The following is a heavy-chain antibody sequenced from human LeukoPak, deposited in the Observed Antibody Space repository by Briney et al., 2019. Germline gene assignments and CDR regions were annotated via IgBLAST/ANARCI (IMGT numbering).Heavy chain of an antibody. CDR3: TRIGTSGGEFDY. Sequence: GGSLRLSCAASGFTVSSNYMSWVRQAPGKGLEWVGFIRSKAYGGTPEYAASVRGRFTISRDDSKSIAYLQMNSLKTEDTAMYYCTRIGTSGGEFDYWGQGTLVTVSS. V-gene: IGHV3-49*04. J-gene: IGHJ4*02. CDR1: GFTVSSNY. D-gene: IGHD2-2*01. CDR2: IRSKAYGGTP.